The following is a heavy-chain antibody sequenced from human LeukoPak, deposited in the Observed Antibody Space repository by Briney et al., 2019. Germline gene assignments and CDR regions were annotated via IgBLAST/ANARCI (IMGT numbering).Heavy chain of an antibody. CDR2: IYISGST. V-gene: IGHV4-4*07. D-gene: IGHD3-10*01. J-gene: IGHJ4*02. Sequence: PSETLSLTCTVSGGSISSYQWNWIRQPAGKGLEWIGRIYISGSTNYNPSLKSRVTMSVDTSKNQFFLKLSSVTAADTAVYYCARGYYSPGTYYRGYDYWGQGTLVTVSS. CDR1: GGSISSYQ. CDR3: ARGYYSPGTYYRGYDY.